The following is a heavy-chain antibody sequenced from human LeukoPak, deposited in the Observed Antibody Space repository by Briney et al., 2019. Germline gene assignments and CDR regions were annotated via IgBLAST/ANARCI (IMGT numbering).Heavy chain of an antibody. CDR2: INHSGST. Sequence: SETLSLTCAVSGGSFSGYYWRWIRQPPGKGLEWIGEINHSGSTNYNPSLKSRVTISVDTSKNQFSLKLSSVTAADTAVYYWARQQQLVPFDYWGRGTLVTVSS. D-gene: IGHD6-13*01. J-gene: IGHJ4*02. V-gene: IGHV4-34*01. CDR1: GGSFSGYY. CDR3: ARQQQLVPFDY.